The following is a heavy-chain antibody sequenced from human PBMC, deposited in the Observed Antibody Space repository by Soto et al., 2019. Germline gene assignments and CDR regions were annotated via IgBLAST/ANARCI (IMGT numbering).Heavy chain of an antibody. CDR1: GFTFSSYA. Sequence: EVRLVESGGGVVQPGGSLRLSCAASGFTFSSYAMNWVRQAPGKGLEWISYITASGSTIYYADSVKGRFTISRDNARNSLYLQMNSLRAEDTAVYYCARGAFHAVTTVYWGQGTLITVSS. CDR2: ITASGSTI. V-gene: IGHV3-48*01. J-gene: IGHJ4*02. CDR3: ARGAFHAVTTVY. D-gene: IGHD4-17*01.